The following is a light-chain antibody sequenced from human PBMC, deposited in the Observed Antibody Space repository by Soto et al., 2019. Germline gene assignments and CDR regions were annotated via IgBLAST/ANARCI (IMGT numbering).Light chain of an antibody. CDR1: QSVSSSY. V-gene: IGKV3-20*01. J-gene: IGKJ5*01. CDR2: DAS. Sequence: IVLTQSPGTLSLSPWERATLSCRASQSVSSSYLAWYQQKPGQAPRLLIYDASNRATGIPARFSGSGSGTDFTLTITRLEPEDFAVYYCQQYGSSPRTFGQGTRLEIK. CDR3: QQYGSSPRT.